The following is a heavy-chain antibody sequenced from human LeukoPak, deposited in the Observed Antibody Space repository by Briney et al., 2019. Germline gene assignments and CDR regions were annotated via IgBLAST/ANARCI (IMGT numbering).Heavy chain of an antibody. J-gene: IGHJ4*02. CDR3: ATTSRSITWDY. Sequence: GGSLRLSCAASGFSFSTYWMCWVGQAPGQRLEWLANIKQDGSVEQYVDSVKGRFTISRDNAKNSLYLQMNSLRAEDTAVYYCATTSRSITWDYWGQGTLVTVSS. V-gene: IGHV3-7*02. CDR1: GFSFSTYW. D-gene: IGHD2-2*01. CDR2: IKQDGSVE.